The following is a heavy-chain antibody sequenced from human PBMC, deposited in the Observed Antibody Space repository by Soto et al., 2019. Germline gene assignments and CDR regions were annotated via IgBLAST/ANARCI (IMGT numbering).Heavy chain of an antibody. CDR1: GFTVSSYG. V-gene: IGHV3-33*01. CDR3: ARDSAAVESYWYFDL. Sequence: QVQLVESGGGVVQPGRSLRLSCAASGFTVSSYGMHWVRHAPGKGMEWVAVIWYDGSNQHYADSVKGRFTISRDNSKNTLYLQMKTLRAEDTAVYYCARDSAAVESYWYFDLWRRGTLVTVSS. D-gene: IGHD6-19*01. J-gene: IGHJ2*01. CDR2: IWYDGSNQ.